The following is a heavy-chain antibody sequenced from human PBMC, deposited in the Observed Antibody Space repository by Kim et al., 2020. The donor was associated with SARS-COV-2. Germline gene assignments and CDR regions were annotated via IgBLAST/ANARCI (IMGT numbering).Heavy chain of an antibody. Sequence: GGSLRLSCAASGFTFSSYGMHWVRQAPGKGLEWVAVIWYDGSNKYYADSVKGRFTISRDNSKNTLYLQMNSLRAEDTAVYYCARDFRGKAMGLVYWGQGTLVTVSS. D-gene: IGHD5-18*01. J-gene: IGHJ4*02. V-gene: IGHV3-33*01. CDR1: GFTFSSYG. CDR2: IWYDGSNK. CDR3: ARDFRGKAMGLVY.